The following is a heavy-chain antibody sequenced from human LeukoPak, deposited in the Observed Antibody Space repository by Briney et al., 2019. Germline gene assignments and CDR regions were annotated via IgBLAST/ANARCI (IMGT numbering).Heavy chain of an antibody. V-gene: IGHV4-4*07. J-gene: IGHJ1*01. D-gene: IGHD2-15*01. CDR3: ARGYGCGDSGCLGLSEYFQH. Sequence: PSETLSLTCTVSGGSITNYYWSWFRQPAGNELEWIGRIYSSGITNYNPSLKSRVSMSIDMSKNQFSLNLNSVTAADTAVYYCARGYGCGDSGCLGLSEYFQHWGQGTLVTVSS. CDR1: GGSITNYY. CDR2: IYSSGIT.